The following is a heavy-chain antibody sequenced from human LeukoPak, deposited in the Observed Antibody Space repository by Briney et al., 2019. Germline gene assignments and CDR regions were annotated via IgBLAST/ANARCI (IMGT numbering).Heavy chain of an antibody. CDR3: AKDKRSIAVAGLGY. CDR2: ISWNSGSI. J-gene: IGHJ4*02. V-gene: IGHV3-9*01. Sequence: GGSLRLSCAASGFTFDDYAMHWVRQAPGKGLEWVSGISWNSGSIGYADSVKGRFTISRDNAKNSLYLQMNSLRAEDTALYYCAKDKRSIAVAGLGYWGQGTLVTVSS. CDR1: GFTFDDYA. D-gene: IGHD6-19*01.